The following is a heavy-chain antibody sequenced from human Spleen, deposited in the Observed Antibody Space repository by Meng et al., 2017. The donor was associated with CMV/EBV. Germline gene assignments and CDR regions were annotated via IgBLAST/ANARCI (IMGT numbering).Heavy chain of an antibody. CDR1: GFIFSDYA. CDR2: ISYDGSNK. CDR3: ARGKRDTSGYSSYYHYGMDV. J-gene: IGHJ6*02. D-gene: IGHD3-22*01. V-gene: IGHV3-30-3*01. Sequence: GESLKISCAASGFIFSDYAMHWVRQAPGKGLEWVAVISYDGSNKYSADSVKGRFIVSRDNSKNTLYLQLNSLRAEDTAVYSCARGKRDTSGYSSYYHYGMDVWGQGTTVTVSS.